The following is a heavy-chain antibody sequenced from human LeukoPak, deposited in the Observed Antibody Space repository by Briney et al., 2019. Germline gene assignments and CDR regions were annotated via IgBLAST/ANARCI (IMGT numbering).Heavy chain of an antibody. CDR3: ARYVGATYYYYMDV. CDR1: GGSISSSSYY. J-gene: IGHJ6*03. V-gene: IGHV4-39*01. D-gene: IGHD1-26*01. Sequence: SETLSLICTVSGGSISSSSYYWGWIRQPPGKGLEWIGIIYYSGSTYYSPSLKSRVTISVDTSKNQFSLKLSSVTAADTAVYYCARYVGATYYYYMDVWGKGTTVTISS. CDR2: IYYSGST.